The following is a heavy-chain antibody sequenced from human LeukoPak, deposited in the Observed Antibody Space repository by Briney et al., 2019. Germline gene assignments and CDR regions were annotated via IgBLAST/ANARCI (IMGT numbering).Heavy chain of an antibody. J-gene: IGHJ3*02. CDR3: ARGPYYDILTGYPYPNAFDI. D-gene: IGHD3-9*01. CDR1: GGSFSGYY. Sequence: SETLSLTCAVYGGSFSGYYWSWIRQPPGKGLEWIGEINHSGSTNYNPSLKSRVTISVDTSKNLFSLKLSSVTAADTAVYYCARGPYYDILTGYPYPNAFDIWGQGTMVTVSS. CDR2: INHSGST. V-gene: IGHV4-34*01.